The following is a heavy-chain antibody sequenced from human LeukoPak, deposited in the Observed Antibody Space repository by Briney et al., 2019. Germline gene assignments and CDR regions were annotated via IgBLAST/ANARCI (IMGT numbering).Heavy chain of an antibody. V-gene: IGHV1-18*01. CDR1: GYTFTSYG. CDR2: ISAYNGNT. J-gene: IGHJ5*02. CDR3: ARRIVGATPTWFDP. Sequence: ASVKVTCKASGYTFTSYGISWVRQAPGQGLEWMGWISAYNGNTNYAQKFQGRVTITADESTSTAYMELSSLRSEDTAVYYCARRIVGATPTWFDPWGQGTLVTVSS. D-gene: IGHD1-26*01.